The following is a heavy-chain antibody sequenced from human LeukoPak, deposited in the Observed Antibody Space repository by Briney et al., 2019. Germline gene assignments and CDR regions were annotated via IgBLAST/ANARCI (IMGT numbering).Heavy chain of an antibody. CDR3: ARRGYSGYDLNYDAFDI. Sequence: GESLKISCKGSGYSFTSYWIGWMRQMPGKGLEWMGIIYPGDSDTRYSPSFQGQVTISADKSISTAYLQWSSLKASDTAMYYCARRGYSGYDLNYDAFDIWGQGTMVTVSS. J-gene: IGHJ3*02. CDR2: IYPGDSDT. CDR1: GYSFTSYW. V-gene: IGHV5-51*01. D-gene: IGHD5-12*01.